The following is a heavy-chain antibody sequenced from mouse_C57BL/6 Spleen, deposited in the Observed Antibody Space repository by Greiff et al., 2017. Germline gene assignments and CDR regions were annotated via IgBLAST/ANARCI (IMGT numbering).Heavy chain of an antibody. V-gene: IGHV5-17*01. CDR2: ISSGSSTI. CDR3: ARPGLYAMDY. CDR1: GFTFSDYG. J-gene: IGHJ4*01. D-gene: IGHD3-1*01. Sequence: EVKVEESGGGLVKPGGSLKLSCAASGFTFSDYGMHWVRQAPEKGLEWVAYISSGSSTIYYADTVKGRFTISRDNAKNTLFLQMTSLRSEDTAMYYCARPGLYAMDYWGQGTSVTVSS.